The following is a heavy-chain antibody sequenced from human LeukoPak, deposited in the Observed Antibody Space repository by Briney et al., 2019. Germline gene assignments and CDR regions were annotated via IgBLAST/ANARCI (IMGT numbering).Heavy chain of an antibody. CDR2: ISGSGDGT. Sequence: GGSLRLSCAASGFIFSSYAMNWGRQAPGKGLEWVSAISGSGDGTYYADSVKGRFTISRDNAKNSLYLQMNSLRAEDTAVYYCARLLGYCSGGSCYSIRFDYWGQGTLVTVSS. D-gene: IGHD2-15*01. CDR3: ARLLGYCSGGSCYSIRFDY. CDR1: GFIFSSYA. J-gene: IGHJ4*02. V-gene: IGHV3-23*01.